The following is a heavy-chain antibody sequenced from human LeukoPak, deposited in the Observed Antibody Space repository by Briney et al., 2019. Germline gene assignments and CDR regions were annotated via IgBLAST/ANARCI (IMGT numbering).Heavy chain of an antibody. J-gene: IGHJ1*01. CDR1: GFTVSSIY. CDR3: ARGYCGGDCYGD. D-gene: IGHD2-21*02. V-gene: IGHV3-21*01. CDR2: ISSSSSHI. Sequence: GGSLRLSCAASGFTVSSIYMSWVRQAPGKGLEYVSSISSSSSHIYYADSVKGRFTISRDNTKSSLYLQMNSLRAEDMAVYYCARGYCGGDCYGDWGQGTLVTVSS.